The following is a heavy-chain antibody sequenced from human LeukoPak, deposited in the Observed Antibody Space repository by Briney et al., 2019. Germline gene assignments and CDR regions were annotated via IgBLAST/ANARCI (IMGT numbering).Heavy chain of an antibody. J-gene: IGHJ4*02. Sequence: SETLSLTCTISGGSISNYFWSWIRQPQGKGLEWIGYISYSGSTNNHNPSLKSRVTISVDTSKNQFSLKLSSVTAADTAVYHCARHTTSGWYQVVYWGQGTLVTVSS. D-gene: IGHD6-19*01. V-gene: IGHV4-59*01. CDR1: GGSISNYF. CDR3: ARHTTSGWYQVVY. CDR2: ISYSGSTN.